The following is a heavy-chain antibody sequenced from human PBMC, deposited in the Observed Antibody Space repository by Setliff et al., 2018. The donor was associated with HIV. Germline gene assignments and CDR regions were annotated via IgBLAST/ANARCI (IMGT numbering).Heavy chain of an antibody. CDR2: IYYSGST. CDR1: GGSISSGDYY. D-gene: IGHD1-26*01. J-gene: IGHJ4*02. Sequence: PSETLSLTCTVSGGSISSGDYYWGWIRQPPGKGLEWIGNIYYSGSTYYNPSLKSRVTISVDTSKNQFSLKLTSVTAADTAVYYCAREVRWELPQGFDHWGQGSQVTVSS. V-gene: IGHV4-39*07. CDR3: AREVRWELPQGFDH.